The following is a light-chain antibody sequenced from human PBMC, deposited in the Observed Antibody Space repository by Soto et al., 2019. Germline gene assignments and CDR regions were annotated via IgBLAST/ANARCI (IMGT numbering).Light chain of an antibody. V-gene: IGKV3-15*01. J-gene: IGKJ1*01. CDR3: QQYDNWPWP. Sequence: IVISQSAATLSVSPVGGATVSCGPCQSISGTLAWYQQKPGQAPRLLIYGASTRAAGFPARFSGSGSGTDFTLTISSLQSEDFAVYYCQQYDNWPWPFGQGTDVDI. CDR1: QSISGT. CDR2: GAS.